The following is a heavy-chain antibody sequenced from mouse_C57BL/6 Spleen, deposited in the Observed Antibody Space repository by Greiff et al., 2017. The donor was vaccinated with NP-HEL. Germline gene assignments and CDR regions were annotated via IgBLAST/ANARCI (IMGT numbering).Heavy chain of an antibody. D-gene: IGHD2-4*01. CDR3: AIYYDYDEYYFDY. CDR1: GYTFTSYW. Sequence: QVQLQQPGAELVMPGASVKLSCKASGYTFTSYWMHWVKQRPGQGLEWIGEIDPSDSYTNYNQKFKGKSTLTVDKSSSTAYMQLSSLTSEDSAVYYCAIYYDYDEYYFDYWGQGTTLTVSS. V-gene: IGHV1-69*01. J-gene: IGHJ2*01. CDR2: IDPSDSYT.